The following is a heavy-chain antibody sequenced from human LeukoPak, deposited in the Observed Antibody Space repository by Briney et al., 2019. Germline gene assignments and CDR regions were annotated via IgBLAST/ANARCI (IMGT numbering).Heavy chain of an antibody. CDR2: IRYDGSNK. CDR3: ARALSAMVPDY. Sequence: GGSLRLSCAASGFTFSTYGMHWVRQAPGKGLERVAVIRYDGSNKYYGDSVKGRFTISRDNSKNTLYLQMNSLRAEDTAVYYCARALSAMVPDYWGQGTLLTVSS. J-gene: IGHJ4*02. V-gene: IGHV3-33*01. D-gene: IGHD5-18*01. CDR1: GFTFSTYG.